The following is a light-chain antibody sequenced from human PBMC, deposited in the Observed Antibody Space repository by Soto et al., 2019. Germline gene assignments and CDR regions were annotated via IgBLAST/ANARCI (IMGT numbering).Light chain of an antibody. CDR2: GAS. CDR1: QSVTSSY. J-gene: IGKJ3*01. Sequence: EIVLTQSPGTLSLSPGERATLSCRASQSVTSSYLAWYQQEPGQAPRLLIYGASSRATDIPDRFSGSGSGTDFTLTITRLEPEDFAVYYCQQYGNSPATFGPGTKVDIK. CDR3: QQYGNSPAT. V-gene: IGKV3-20*01.